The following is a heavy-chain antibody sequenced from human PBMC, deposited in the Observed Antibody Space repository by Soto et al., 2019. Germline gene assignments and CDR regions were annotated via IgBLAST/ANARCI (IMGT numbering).Heavy chain of an antibody. CDR3: ARRVTMKVFFHNDAPNKFYFVS. J-gene: IGHJ4*01. CDR1: GGSFSGYY. D-gene: IGHD3-3*01. Sequence: PSEKLSLTCAVYGGSFSGYYWSWIRQPPGKGLEWIGEINHSGSTNYNPSLKSRVTISVDTSKNQFSLKVSSVTAADTAVYYCARRVTMKVFFHNDAPNKFYFVSLSHGILVSVSS. V-gene: IGHV4-34*01. CDR2: INHSGST.